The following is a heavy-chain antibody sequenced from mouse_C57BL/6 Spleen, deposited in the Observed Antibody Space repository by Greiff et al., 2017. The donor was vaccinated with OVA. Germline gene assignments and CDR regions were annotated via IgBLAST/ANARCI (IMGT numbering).Heavy chain of an antibody. V-gene: IGHV1-39*01. CDR2: INPNYGTT. CDR3: ARYDYGTWFAY. J-gene: IGHJ3*01. D-gene: IGHD2-4*01. CDR1: GYSFTDYN. Sequence: EVKLQQSGPELVKPGASVKISCKASGYSFTDYNMNWVKQSNGKSLEWIGVINPNYGTTSYNEKFKSKATLTVDTSSSTAYMQLSSLTSEDSAVYYCARYDYGTWFAYWGQGTLVTVSA.